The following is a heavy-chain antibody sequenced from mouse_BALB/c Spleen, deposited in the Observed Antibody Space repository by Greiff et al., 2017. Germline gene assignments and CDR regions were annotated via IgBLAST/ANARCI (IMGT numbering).Heavy chain of an antibody. Sequence: EVQLEESGGGLVQPGGSRKLSCAASGFTFSSFGMHWVRQAPEKGLEWVGYISTGSSTIYYADTVKGRFTISRDNPKNTLFLQMTSLRSEDTAMYYCARRFGYGYDWLAYWGQGTLVTVSA. V-gene: IGHV5-17*02. CDR3: ARRFGYGYDWLAY. J-gene: IGHJ3*01. D-gene: IGHD1-2*01. CDR2: ISTGSSTI. CDR1: GFTFSSFG.